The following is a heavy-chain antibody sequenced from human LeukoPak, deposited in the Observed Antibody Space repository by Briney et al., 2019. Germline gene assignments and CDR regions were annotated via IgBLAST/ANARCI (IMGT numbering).Heavy chain of an antibody. CDR2: IYYSGST. D-gene: IGHD5-24*01. J-gene: IGHJ5*02. CDR1: GGSISSGGYY. Sequence: PSQTLSLTCTVSGGSISSGGYYWSWIRQHPGKGLEWIGYIYYSGSTYYNPSLKSRVTISVDTSKNQFSLKLSSVTAADTAVYYRARVVMATMMSGGWFDPWGQGTLVTVSS. CDR3: ARVVMATMMSGGWFDP. V-gene: IGHV4-31*03.